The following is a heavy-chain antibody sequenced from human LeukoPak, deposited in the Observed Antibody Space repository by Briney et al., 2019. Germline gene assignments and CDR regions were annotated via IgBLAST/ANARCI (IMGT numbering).Heavy chain of an antibody. Sequence: ASVKVSCKASGYTFTGYYMHWVRQAPGQGLEWMGWINPNSGGTNYAQKFQGRVTMTRDTSISTAYMELSRLRSDDTAVYYCARGGEDIVVVPAAPYNWFDPWAREPWSPSPQ. V-gene: IGHV1-2*02. J-gene: IGHJ5*02. D-gene: IGHD2-2*01. CDR1: GYTFTGYY. CDR3: ARGGEDIVVVPAAPYNWFDP. CDR2: INPNSGGT.